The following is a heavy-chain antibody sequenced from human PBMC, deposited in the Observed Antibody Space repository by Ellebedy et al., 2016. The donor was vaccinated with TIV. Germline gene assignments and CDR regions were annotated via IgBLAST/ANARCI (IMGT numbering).Heavy chain of an antibody. CDR3: ARANTAMVRRNHMDV. CDR2: ISSSSSTI. CDR1: GFTFSSYS. Sequence: GGSLRLSCAASGFTFSSYSMNWVRQAPGKGLEWVSYISSSSSTIYYADSVKGRFTISRDNAKNSLYLQMNSLRAEDTAVYYCARANTAMVRRNHMDVWGQGTTVTVSS. J-gene: IGHJ6*02. V-gene: IGHV3-48*01. D-gene: IGHD5-18*01.